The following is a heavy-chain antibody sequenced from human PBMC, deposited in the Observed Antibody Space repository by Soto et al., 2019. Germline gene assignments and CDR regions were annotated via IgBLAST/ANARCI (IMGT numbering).Heavy chain of an antibody. CDR3: ARGPYGDPFDY. D-gene: IGHD4-17*01. J-gene: IGHJ4*02. CDR1: GGSVSSGSYY. CDR2: IYYSGST. V-gene: IGHV4-61*01. Sequence: TSETLSLTCTVSGGSVSSGSYYWSWIRQPPGKGLEWIGYIYYSGSTNYNPSLKSRVTISVDTSKNQFSLKLSSVTAADTAVYYCARGPYGDPFDYWGQGTLVTVSS.